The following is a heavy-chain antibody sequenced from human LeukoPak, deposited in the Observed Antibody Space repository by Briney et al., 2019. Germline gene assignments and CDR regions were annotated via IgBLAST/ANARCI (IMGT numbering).Heavy chain of an antibody. CDR2: IYYSGST. CDR1: GGSISSSSYY. V-gene: IGHV4-39*07. CDR3: AVNDLFDY. J-gene: IGHJ4*02. D-gene: IGHD2-8*01. Sequence: SETLSLTCTVSGGSISSSSYYWGWIRQPPGKGLEWIGSIYYSGSTYYNPSLKSRVTISVDTSKNQFSLKLSSVTAADTAVYYCAVNDLFDYWGQGTLVTVSS.